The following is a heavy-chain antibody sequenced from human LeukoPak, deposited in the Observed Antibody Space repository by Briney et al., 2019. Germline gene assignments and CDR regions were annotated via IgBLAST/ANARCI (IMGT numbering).Heavy chain of an antibody. D-gene: IGHD1-26*01. J-gene: IGHJ4*02. CDR3: ARGSIVGASRFDY. V-gene: IGHV3-49*03. Sequence: GGSLRLSCAASGFTFSSYAMNWFRQAPGKGLEWVGFIRSKAFGGTTDYAASVKGRFSVSRDDSKSLAFLQMNSLRTEDTAVYYCARGSIVGASRFDYWGQGTLVTVSS. CDR2: IRSKAFGGTT. CDR1: GFTFSSYA.